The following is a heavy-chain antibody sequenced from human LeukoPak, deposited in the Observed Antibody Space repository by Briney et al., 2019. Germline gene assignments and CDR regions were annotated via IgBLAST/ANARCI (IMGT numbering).Heavy chain of an antibody. J-gene: IGHJ4*02. CDR1: GFTFSSYW. Sequence: GGSLRLSCAASGFTFSSYWMHWVRQAPGKGLVWVSRFNSDGSSYADSVKGRFTISRDNAKNTLYLQMNSLRAEDTAVYYCATDGRSSGWYGFDYWGQGILVTVSS. V-gene: IGHV3-74*01. CDR3: ATDGRSSGWYGFDY. D-gene: IGHD6-19*01. CDR2: FNSDGS.